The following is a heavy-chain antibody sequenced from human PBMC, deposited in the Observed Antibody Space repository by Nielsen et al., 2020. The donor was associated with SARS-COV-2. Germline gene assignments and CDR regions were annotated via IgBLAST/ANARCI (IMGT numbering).Heavy chain of an antibody. V-gene: IGHV3-11*06. Sequence: RQAPGKGLEWVSYISSSSSYTNYADSVKGRFTISRDNAKNSLYLQMNSLRAEDTAVYYCAKSVKGFWSGYYRSYYYYGMDVWGQGTTVTVSS. J-gene: IGHJ6*02. CDR2: ISSSSSYT. CDR3: AKSVKGFWSGYYRSYYYYGMDV. D-gene: IGHD3-3*01.